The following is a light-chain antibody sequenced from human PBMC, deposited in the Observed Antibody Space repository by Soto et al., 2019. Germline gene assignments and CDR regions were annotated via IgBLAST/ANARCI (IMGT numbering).Light chain of an antibody. V-gene: IGKV1-5*01. CDR1: QSISSW. Sequence: DIQMTQSPSTLSASVGDRVTITCRASQSISSWLAWYQQKPGKAPKLLIYDAYSLESGVPSRFSGSGSGTEFTLTISSLQPDDFATYYCKQYNSYSWTFGQGTKVDI. J-gene: IGKJ1*01. CDR2: DAY. CDR3: KQYNSYSWT.